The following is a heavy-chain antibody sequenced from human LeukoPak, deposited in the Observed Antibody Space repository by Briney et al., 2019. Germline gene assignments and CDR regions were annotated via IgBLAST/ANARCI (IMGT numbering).Heavy chain of an antibody. Sequence: SETLSLTCTVSGGSISSGSYYWSWIRQPAGKGLEWIGRIYTSGSTNYNPSLKSRVTISVDTSKNQFSLKLSSVTAADTAVYYCARFDSSGKLWFDPWGQGTLVTVSS. J-gene: IGHJ5*02. CDR3: ARFDSSGKLWFDP. D-gene: IGHD3-22*01. CDR2: IYTSGST. CDR1: GGSISSGSYY. V-gene: IGHV4-61*02.